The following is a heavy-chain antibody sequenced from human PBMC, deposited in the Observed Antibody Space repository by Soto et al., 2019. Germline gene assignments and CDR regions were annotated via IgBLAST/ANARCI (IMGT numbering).Heavy chain of an antibody. CDR2: INQDGSEK. CDR3: ARGSTYNFWSGYIYYGMDV. Sequence: GGSLRLSCAASGFTFRSYWVNWVRQAPGKGLQWVANINQDGSEKDYVDSVKGRFTISRDNAKSSLYLEMNSLRAEDTAVYYCARGSTYNFWSGYIYYGMDVWGQGTTVTVSS. D-gene: IGHD3-3*01. J-gene: IGHJ6*02. V-gene: IGHV3-7*03. CDR1: GFTFRSYW.